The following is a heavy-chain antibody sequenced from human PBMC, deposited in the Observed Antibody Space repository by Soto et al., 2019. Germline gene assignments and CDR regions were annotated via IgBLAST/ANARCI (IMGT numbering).Heavy chain of an antibody. D-gene: IGHD4-4*01. CDR3: ARDHVTAGAFDI. Sequence: SVKVSCKASGGTFSSYAISWVRQAPGQGLEWMGGIIPIFGTANYAQKFQGRVTITADKSTSTAYMELSSLRSEDTAVYYCARDHVTAGAFDIWGQGTMVTVS. CDR1: GGTFSSYA. CDR2: IIPIFGTA. V-gene: IGHV1-69*06. J-gene: IGHJ3*02.